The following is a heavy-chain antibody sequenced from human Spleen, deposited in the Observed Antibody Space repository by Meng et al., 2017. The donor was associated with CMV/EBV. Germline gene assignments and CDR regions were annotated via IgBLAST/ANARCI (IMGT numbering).Heavy chain of an antibody. D-gene: IGHD4-17*01. J-gene: IGHJ4*02. V-gene: IGHV4-34*01. CDR3: ARGPTTYFDY. CDR1: GGSFSGYY. CDR2: IYYSGST. Sequence: QVQLQQWGAGLVKPSXXLSLTCAVYGGSFSGYYWSWIRQPPGKGLEWIGYIYYSGSTYYNPSLKSRVTISVDTSKNQFSLKLSSVTAADTAVYYCARGPTTYFDYWGQGPLGTVAS.